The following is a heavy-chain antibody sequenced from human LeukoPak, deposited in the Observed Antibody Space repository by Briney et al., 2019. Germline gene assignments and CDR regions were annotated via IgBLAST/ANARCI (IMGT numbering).Heavy chain of an antibody. CDR3: ATGPRVTMVRGVYNY. V-gene: IGHV4-34*01. J-gene: IGHJ4*02. CDR1: GGSFCGYY. Sequence: SETLSLTCAVYGGSFCGYYWSWIRQPPGKGLEWIGEINHSGSTNYNPSLKSRVTISVDTSKNQFSLKLSSVTAADTAVYYCATGPRVTMVRGVYNYWGQGTLVTVSS. D-gene: IGHD3-10*01. CDR2: INHSGST.